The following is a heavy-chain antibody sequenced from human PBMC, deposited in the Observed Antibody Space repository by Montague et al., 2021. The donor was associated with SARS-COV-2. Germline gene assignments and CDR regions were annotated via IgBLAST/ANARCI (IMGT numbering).Heavy chain of an antibody. D-gene: IGHD3-10*01. CDR2: ISYDGSNK. Sequence: SLRLSCAASGFTFSSYAMHWVRQAPGKGLEWVAVISYDGSNKFYADSVKGRFTISRDNSKNTLYLQMNSLRADDTAVYYRARVGYGSGSYWAFDIWGQGTMVTVSS. CDR1: GFTFSSYA. J-gene: IGHJ3*02. CDR3: ARVGYGSGSYWAFDI. V-gene: IGHV3-30-3*01.